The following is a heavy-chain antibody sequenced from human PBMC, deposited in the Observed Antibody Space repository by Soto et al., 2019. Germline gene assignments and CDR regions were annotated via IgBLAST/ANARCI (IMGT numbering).Heavy chain of an antibody. J-gene: IGHJ4*02. V-gene: IGHV1-2*02. CDR3: ARCGNGVCHFDY. Sequence: ASVKVACKASGYTFTGYYMHWVRQAPGQGLEWMGWINPNSGGTNYAQKFQGRVTMTRDTSISTAYMELSRLRSDDTAVYYCARCGNGVCHFDYWGQGTLVTVSS. D-gene: IGHD2-8*01. CDR1: GYTFTGYY. CDR2: INPNSGGT.